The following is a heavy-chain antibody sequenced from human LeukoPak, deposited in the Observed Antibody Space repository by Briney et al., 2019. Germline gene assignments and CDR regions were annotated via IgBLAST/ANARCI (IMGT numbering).Heavy chain of an antibody. Sequence: SETLSLTCTVSGGSISSYYWSWIRQPPGKGLEWIGYIYYSGSTNYNPSLKSRVTISVDTSKNQSSLKLSSVTAADTAVYYCARDLWKHSSSWYGGWFDPWGQGTLVTVSS. CDR3: ARDLWKHSSSWYGGWFDP. J-gene: IGHJ5*02. D-gene: IGHD6-13*01. V-gene: IGHV4-59*01. CDR2: IYYSGST. CDR1: GGSISSYY.